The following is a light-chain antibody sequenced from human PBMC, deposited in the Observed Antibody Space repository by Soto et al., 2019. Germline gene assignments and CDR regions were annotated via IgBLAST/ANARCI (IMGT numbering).Light chain of an antibody. CDR3: QNYGSAPIP. J-gene: IGKJ5*01. V-gene: IGKV1-27*01. CDR2: AAS. Sequence: SPSAVSANVGDRVSITCRASQGISNYLAWYQHKPGKVPKVLIYAASTLQPGVPSRFSGSGSGTYFTLTINSLHPDDIATYFCQNYGSAPIPFGQGGLLEVK. CDR1: QGISNY.